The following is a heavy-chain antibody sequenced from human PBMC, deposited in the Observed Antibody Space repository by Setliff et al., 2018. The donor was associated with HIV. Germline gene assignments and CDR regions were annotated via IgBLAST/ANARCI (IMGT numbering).Heavy chain of an antibody. Sequence: ASVKVSCKASGYTFTGYYMHWVRQAPGQGLEWMGWINPNSGGTNYAQKFQGRVTMTRDTSISTAYMELSRLRSDDTAVYYCARVKYYGGSDYYYYLDSWGQGTLVTVSS. J-gene: IGHJ4*02. D-gene: IGHD3-22*01. CDR2: INPNSGGT. CDR3: ARVKYYGGSDYYYYLDS. CDR1: GYTFTGYY. V-gene: IGHV1-2*02.